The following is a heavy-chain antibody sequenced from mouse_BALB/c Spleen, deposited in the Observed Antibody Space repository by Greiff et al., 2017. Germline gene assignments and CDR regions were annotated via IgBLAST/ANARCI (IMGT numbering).Heavy chain of an antibody. CDR1: GFNIKDTY. J-gene: IGHJ3*01. CDR3: ALLLPFAY. Sequence: VQLQQSGAELVKPGASVKLSSTASGFNIKDTYMHWVKQRPEQGLEWIGRIDPANGNTKYDPKFQGKATITADTSSNTAYLQLSSLTSEDTAVYYCALLLPFAYWGQGTLVTVSA. CDR2: IDPANGNT. D-gene: IGHD2-1*01. V-gene: IGHV14-3*02.